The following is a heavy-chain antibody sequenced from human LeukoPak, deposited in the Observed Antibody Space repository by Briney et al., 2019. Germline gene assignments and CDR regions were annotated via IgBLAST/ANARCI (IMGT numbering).Heavy chain of an antibody. D-gene: IGHD3-3*01. J-gene: IGHJ3*02. CDR2: INPNSGGT. Sequence: GASVKVSCKASGYTFTTLDINWVRQATGQGLEWMGWINPNSGGTNYAQKFQGRVTMTRDTSISTAYMELSRLRSDDTAVYYCARGSFLEWLVGAFDIWGQGTMVTVSS. CDR3: ARGSFLEWLVGAFDI. V-gene: IGHV1-2*02. CDR1: GYTFTTLD.